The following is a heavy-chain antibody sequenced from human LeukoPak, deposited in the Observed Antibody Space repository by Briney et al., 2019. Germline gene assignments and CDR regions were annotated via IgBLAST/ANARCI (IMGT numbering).Heavy chain of an antibody. Sequence: SETLSLACTFSGDSLSDYYWTWIRRPPGGTLEWIGHIYYRGSTKYNPSLKNRVSISVDTSKNQVSLTLTSVTAADTAVYYCARAMRWTSGPVELGWFDRWGQGTQVTVSS. CDR2: IYYRGST. J-gene: IGHJ5*02. CDR1: GDSLSDYY. V-gene: IGHV4-59*01. D-gene: IGHD1-1*01. CDR3: ARAMRWTSGPVELGWFDR.